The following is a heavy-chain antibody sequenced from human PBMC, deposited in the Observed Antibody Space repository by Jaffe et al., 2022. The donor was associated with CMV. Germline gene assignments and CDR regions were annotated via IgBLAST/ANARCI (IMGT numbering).Heavy chain of an antibody. Sequence: QVQLVESGGGVVQPGRSLRLSCAASGFTFSSYGMHWVRQAPGKGLEWVAVISYDGSNKYYADSVKGRFTISRDNSKNTLYLQMNSLRAEDTAVYYCAKGSGAAAAQRRGNWFDPWGQGTLVTVSS. D-gene: IGHD6-13*01. CDR3: AKGSGAAAAQRRGNWFDP. J-gene: IGHJ5*02. CDR2: ISYDGSNK. CDR1: GFTFSSYG. V-gene: IGHV3-30*18.